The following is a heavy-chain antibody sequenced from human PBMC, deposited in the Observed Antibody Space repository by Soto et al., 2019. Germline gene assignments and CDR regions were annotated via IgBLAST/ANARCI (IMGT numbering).Heavy chain of an antibody. CDR1: GYKFTSYW. CDR3: ARARAAAGGLCDY. CDR2: IYAGDSDT. Sequence: EVQVLQSGAEVKKPGESLKISCKASGYKFTSYWIAWVRQMPGKGLEWMGIIYAGDSDTKYSPSLQGQVTMSVDKSINTAYLQWGSVKASDAAMYYCARARAAAGGLCDYWGQGTLVTVSS. V-gene: IGHV5-51*03. J-gene: IGHJ4*02. D-gene: IGHD6-13*01.